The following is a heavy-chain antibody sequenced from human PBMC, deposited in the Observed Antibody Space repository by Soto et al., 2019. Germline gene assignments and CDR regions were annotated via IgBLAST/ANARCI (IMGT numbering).Heavy chain of an antibody. V-gene: IGHV3-9*01. CDR1: GFTFDDNA. D-gene: IGHD3-16*01. J-gene: IGHJ4*02. CDR2: TNWKSDI. Sequence: GGSLRLSCAVSGFTFDDNAMHWVRQAPEKGLEWVSGTNWKSDIGYADSVKGRFTISRDNAENSLYLQMNSLRAEDTALYYCAISQDRGGRTTFIYWGQGTQVTVSS. CDR3: AISQDRGGRTTFIY.